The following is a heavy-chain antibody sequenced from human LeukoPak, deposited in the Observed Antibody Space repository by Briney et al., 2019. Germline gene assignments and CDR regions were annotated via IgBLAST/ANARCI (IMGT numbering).Heavy chain of an antibody. D-gene: IGHD3-10*01. V-gene: IGHV3-15*01. CDR2: IKSKTDGGTT. CDR1: GFTFSNAW. CDR3: TTDPPPGGANAGY. Sequence: GGSLRLSCAASGFTFSNAWMSWVRQAPGKGLEWVGRIKSKTDGGTTDYAAPVKGRFTISRDDSKNTLYLQMNSLKTEDTAVYYCTTDPPPGGANAGYWGQGTLVTVSS. J-gene: IGHJ4*02.